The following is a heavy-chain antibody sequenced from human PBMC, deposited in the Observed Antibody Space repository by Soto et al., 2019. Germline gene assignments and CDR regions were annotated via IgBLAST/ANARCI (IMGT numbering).Heavy chain of an antibody. CDR3: ARQNCSGGSCYSYYYYGMDV. CDR1: GYSFTSYW. V-gene: IGHV5-51*01. D-gene: IGHD2-15*01. CDR2: IYPGDSDT. Sequence: PGEPLKISCRGSGYSFTSYWIGWVRQMTGKGLEWMGIIYPGDSDTRYSPSFQGQVTISADKSISTAYLQWSSLKASDTAMYYCARQNCSGGSCYSYYYYGMDVWGQGTTVTVSS. J-gene: IGHJ6*02.